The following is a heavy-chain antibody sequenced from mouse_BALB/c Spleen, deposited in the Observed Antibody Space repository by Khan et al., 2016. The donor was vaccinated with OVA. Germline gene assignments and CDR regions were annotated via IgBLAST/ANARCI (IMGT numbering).Heavy chain of an antibody. CDR1: GFTFSTYG. CDR3: ARLAYYYNSGGFAY. J-gene: IGHJ3*01. Sequence: EVELVESGGDLVKPGGSLKLSCAASGFTFSTYGMSWVRQTPDKRLEWVATISSGGSYTYYPDNVKGRFTISRDNAKNTLYLQMNSLKSEDTAMYYCARLAYYYNSGGFAYGVQGTLVTVAA. CDR2: ISSGGSYT. D-gene: IGHD1-1*01. V-gene: IGHV5-6*01.